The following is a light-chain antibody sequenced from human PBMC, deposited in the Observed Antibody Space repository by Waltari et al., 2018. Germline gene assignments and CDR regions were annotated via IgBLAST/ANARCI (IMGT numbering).Light chain of an antibody. Sequence: DIQLTQSPPIVAASVGDRVTITCRASQSITRWLDWYQQKPGRAPKLLLYEASNLETGVPSRFSGTGSGTLFSLTISSLEPDDFATYYCQQFVGYPYTFGQGTKVETK. J-gene: IGKJ2*01. CDR2: EAS. CDR1: QSITRW. V-gene: IGKV1-5*03. CDR3: QQFVGYPYT.